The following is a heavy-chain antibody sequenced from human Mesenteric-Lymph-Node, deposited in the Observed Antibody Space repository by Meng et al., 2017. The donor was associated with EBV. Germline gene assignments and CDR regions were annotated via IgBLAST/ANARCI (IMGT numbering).Heavy chain of an antibody. D-gene: IGHD3-22*01. CDR3: ASAWGSGSELDP. J-gene: IGHJ5*02. CDR2: INPSGDFT. Sequence: QVQLVQSGAGVKKPGASVKVSCKGSGYTFTRYYIHWVRQAPGQGLEWMGIINPSGDFTSYAPKFQGRVTMTRDTSTNTVYMELSSLRSEDTAVYFCASAWGSGSELDPWGQGTLVTVSS. CDR1: GYTFTRYY. V-gene: IGHV1-46*01.